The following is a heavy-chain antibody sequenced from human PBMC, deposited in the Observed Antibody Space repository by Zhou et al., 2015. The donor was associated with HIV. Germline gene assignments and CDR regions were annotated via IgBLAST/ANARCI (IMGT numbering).Heavy chain of an antibody. CDR3: ARDGVEGYTYGYYYGMDV. V-gene: IGHV3-48*01. D-gene: IGHD5-18*01. CDR2: ISSSSSTI. CDR1: GFTFSTFG. J-gene: IGHJ6*02. Sequence: VQLVESGGGVVQPGGSLRLSCAASGFTFSTFGMLWARQAPGKGLEWVSYISSSSSTIYYADSVKGRFTITRDNAKNSLYLQMNSLRAEDTAVYYCARDGVEGYTYGYYYGMDVWGQGTTVTVSS.